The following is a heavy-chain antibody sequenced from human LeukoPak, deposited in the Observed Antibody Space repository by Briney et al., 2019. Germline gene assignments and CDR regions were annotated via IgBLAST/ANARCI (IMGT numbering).Heavy chain of an antibody. J-gene: IGHJ4*02. CDR1: GFTFSSYA. D-gene: IGHD1/OR15-1a*01. Sequence: GGSLRLSCAASGFTFSSYAMSWVRQAPGKGLEWVSSISSSSSYIYYADSVKGRFTISRDNAKNSLYLQMNSLRAEDTAVYYCARDWNKVRPYYFDYWGQGTLVTVSS. V-gene: IGHV3-21*01. CDR3: ARDWNKVRPYYFDY. CDR2: ISSSSSYI.